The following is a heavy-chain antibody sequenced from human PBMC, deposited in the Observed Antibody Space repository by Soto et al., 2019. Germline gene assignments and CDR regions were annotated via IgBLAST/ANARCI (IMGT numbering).Heavy chain of an antibody. V-gene: IGHV3-23*01. CDR2: ISDSGGRT. CDR1: GFTFSTYA. Sequence: PGGSLRLSCAASGFTFSTYAMSWVRQAPGKGLEWVSAISDSGGRTYYVDSVKGRFTIFRDNSKNTLYLQMNSLRGEDTAVYFCVKEVVNSGWTYFDYWGQGTLVTVSS. J-gene: IGHJ4*02. D-gene: IGHD5-12*01. CDR3: VKEVVNSGWTYFDY.